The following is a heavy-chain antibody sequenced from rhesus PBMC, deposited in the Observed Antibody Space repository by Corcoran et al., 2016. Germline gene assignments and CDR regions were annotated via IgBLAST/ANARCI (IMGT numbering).Heavy chain of an antibody. CDR3: ARGRYNIWTGYYTYYFDY. Sequence: QVQLQESGPGLVKPSATLSLTCAVSGGSFSGYYWGWIRQPPGKGLEWIGYISGSSGSTDYNPSLKSRVTISTDTSKNQFSLKLSSVTAADTAVYYCARGRYNIWTGYYTYYFDYWGQGVLVTVSS. CDR1: GGSFSGYY. CDR2: ISGSSGST. J-gene: IGHJ4*01. V-gene: IGHV4-165*01. D-gene: IGHD3-3*01.